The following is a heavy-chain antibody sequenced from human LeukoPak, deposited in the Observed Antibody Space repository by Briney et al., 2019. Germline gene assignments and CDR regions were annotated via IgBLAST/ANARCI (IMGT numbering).Heavy chain of an antibody. CDR1: GYTFTGHN. D-gene: IGHD3-10*01. CDR3: ARRHGSGSDYRGVDY. V-gene: IGHV1-2*02. CDR2: INPNSGDT. Sequence: GASVKVSCKASGYTFTGHNLHWVRQAPGQGLEWMGWINPNSGDTNYAQKFQGRVTMTRGTSISTAYMELSTLRSDDTAVFYCARRHGSGSDYRGVDYWGQGTLVTVSS. J-gene: IGHJ4*02.